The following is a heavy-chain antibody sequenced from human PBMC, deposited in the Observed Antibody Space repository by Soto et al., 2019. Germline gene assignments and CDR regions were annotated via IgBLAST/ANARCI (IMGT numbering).Heavy chain of an antibody. V-gene: IGHV3-30-3*01. D-gene: IGHD6-19*01. CDR1: GFTFSSYA. Sequence: QVQLVESGGGVVQPGRSLRLSCAASGFTFSSYAMHWVRQAPGKGLEWVAVISYDGSNKYYADSVKGRFTISRDNSKNTLYLQMNSLRAEDTAVYYCARDPGGLGAGDDYWGQGTLVTGSS. CDR2: ISYDGSNK. J-gene: IGHJ4*02. CDR3: ARDPGGLGAGDDY.